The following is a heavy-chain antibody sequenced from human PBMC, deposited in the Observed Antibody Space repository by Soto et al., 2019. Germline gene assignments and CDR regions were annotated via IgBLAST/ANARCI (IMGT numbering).Heavy chain of an antibody. CDR3: ARSPPGGYHYYYGLDV. V-gene: IGHV3-13*04. D-gene: IGHD3-22*01. J-gene: IGHJ6*02. CDR1: GFTFSSYD. Sequence: EVQLVESGGGLVQPGGSLRLSCAASGFTFSSYDMHWVRQATGKGLEWVSAIGTAGDTYYPGSVKGRFTISRENAKNSLYLQMNSLRAGDTAVYYCARSPPGGYHYYYGLDVWGRGTTVTVSS. CDR2: IGTAGDT.